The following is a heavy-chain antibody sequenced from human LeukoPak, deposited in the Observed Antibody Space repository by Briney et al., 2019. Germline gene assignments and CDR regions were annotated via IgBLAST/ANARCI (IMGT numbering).Heavy chain of an antibody. Sequence: GRSLRLSCAASGFTFSSYDMHWVRQAPGKGLEWVAVISYDGSNKYYADSVKGRFTISRDNSKNTLYLQMNSLRAEDTAVYYCAKDRFDYWGQGTLVTVSS. CDR1: GFTFSSYD. CDR2: ISYDGSNK. J-gene: IGHJ4*02. V-gene: IGHV3-30*18. CDR3: AKDRFDY.